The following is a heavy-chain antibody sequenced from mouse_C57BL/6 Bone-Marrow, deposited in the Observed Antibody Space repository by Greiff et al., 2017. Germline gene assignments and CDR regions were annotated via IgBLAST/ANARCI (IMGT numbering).Heavy chain of an antibody. D-gene: IGHD2-1*01. Sequence: EVQLQQSGPVLVKPGASVKMSCKASGYTFTDYYMNWVKQSHGKSLEWIGVINPYNGGTSYNQKVKGKATLTVDKSSSTAYMELNSLTSEDSAVYYCAREGAYYGNYEAWFAYWGQGTLVTVSA. CDR3: AREGAYYGNYEAWFAY. CDR2: INPYNGGT. J-gene: IGHJ3*01. V-gene: IGHV1-19*01. CDR1: GYTFTDYY.